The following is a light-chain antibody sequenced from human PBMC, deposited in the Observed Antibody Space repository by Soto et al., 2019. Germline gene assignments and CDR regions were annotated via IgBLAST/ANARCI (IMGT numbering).Light chain of an antibody. CDR2: EVR. CDR3: SSFTSKSTII. J-gene: IGLJ2*01. V-gene: IGLV2-14*03. Sequence: QSALTQPASVSGSPGQSLTISFAGTMRDIGAYNLVSWYQQHPGKAPRLIFYEVRNRPSCIPLRVSASKSGNTASLTISGLQAEDEDHYYCSSFTSKSTIIFGGGTKVTVL. CDR1: MRDIGAYNL.